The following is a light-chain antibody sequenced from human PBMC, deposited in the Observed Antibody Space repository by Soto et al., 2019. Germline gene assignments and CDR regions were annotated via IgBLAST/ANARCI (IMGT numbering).Light chain of an antibody. CDR2: GAS. CDR1: QSVASN. J-gene: IGKJ2*01. CDR3: QQYHNWPPQYT. V-gene: IGKV3-15*01. Sequence: EIVMTQSPASLSVSPGDGATLSCRASQSVASNVAWYQQKPGQGPRLLIHGASTRAVGVPARFSGSGSGTDFTLTIISLQSEDFAVYYCQQYHNWPPQYTFCQGTKLQIK.